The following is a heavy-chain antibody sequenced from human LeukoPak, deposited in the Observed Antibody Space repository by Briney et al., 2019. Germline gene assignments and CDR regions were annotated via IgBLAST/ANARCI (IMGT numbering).Heavy chain of an antibody. CDR2: IAADGRDK. V-gene: IGHV3-30*14. CDR1: GFIFSNFA. Sequence: GGSLRLSCVASGFIFSNFAMHWVRQAPGKGLEWVAVIAADGRDKHHADSVKGRFTISRNNSKNTLYLQMNSLKAEDTAVYYCAREQIIVAAIYFDYWGQGTLVTASS. CDR3: AREQIIVAAIYFDY. J-gene: IGHJ4*02. D-gene: IGHD2-2*02.